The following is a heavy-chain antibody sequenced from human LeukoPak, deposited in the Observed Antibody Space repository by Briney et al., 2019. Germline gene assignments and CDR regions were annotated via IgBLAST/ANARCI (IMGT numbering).Heavy chain of an antibody. V-gene: IGHV4-34*01. CDR2: INHSGST. J-gene: IGHJ4*02. D-gene: IGHD1-1*01. CDR3: ATGNNTVADY. CDR1: GGSFRVNY. Sequence: SETLSLTCAVYGGSFRVNYWSWFRQSPGKGLEWIGEINHSGSTNYNPSLKSRLSISEDTSKKQISLKVTSVTAADTAVYYCATGNNTVADYWGQGTLVTVSS.